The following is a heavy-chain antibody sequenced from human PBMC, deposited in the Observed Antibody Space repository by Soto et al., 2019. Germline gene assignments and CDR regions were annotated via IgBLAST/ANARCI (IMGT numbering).Heavy chain of an antibody. V-gene: IGHV1-8*01. CDR3: ARGVSAAVDY. J-gene: IGHJ4*02. CDR2: MQPSTGRT. Sequence: QVQLVQSGAEVREPGASVKVSCKASGYSFTSLDINWVRQTAGQGLEWMGWMQPSTGRTGYAQKFQGRVTMTRDTSINTGYMELNTLTSDDTAFYYCARGVSAAVDYWGQGTLVTVSS. D-gene: IGHD6-19*01. CDR1: GYSFTSLD.